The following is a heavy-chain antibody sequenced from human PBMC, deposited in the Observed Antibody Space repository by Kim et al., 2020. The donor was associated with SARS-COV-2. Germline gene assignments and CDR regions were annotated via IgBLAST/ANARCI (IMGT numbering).Heavy chain of an antibody. D-gene: IGHD3-3*01. CDR3: AVGPSDDFWSGYYPYNWFDP. Sequence: SVKVSCKASGGTFSSYAISWVRQAPGQGLEWMGGIIPIFGTANYAQKFQGRVTITADESTSTAYMELSSLRSEDTAVYYCAVGPSDDFWSGYYPYNWFDPWGPGTLVTVSS. CDR2: IIPIFGTA. V-gene: IGHV1-69*13. CDR1: GGTFSSYA. J-gene: IGHJ5*02.